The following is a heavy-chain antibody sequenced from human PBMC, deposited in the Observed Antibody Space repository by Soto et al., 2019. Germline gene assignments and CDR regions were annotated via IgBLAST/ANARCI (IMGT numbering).Heavy chain of an antibody. CDR3: ARAWYYDSSGYYDTDGAFDI. D-gene: IGHD3-22*01. Sequence: QVQLVQSGAEVKKPGSSVKVSCKASGGTFSSYAISWVRQAPGQGLEWMGGIIPIFGTANYAQKFQGRVTITADKSTSTAYMELSSLRFEDTAVYYCARAWYYDSSGYYDTDGAFDIWGQGTMVTVSS. V-gene: IGHV1-69*06. CDR2: IIPIFGTA. J-gene: IGHJ3*02. CDR1: GGTFSSYA.